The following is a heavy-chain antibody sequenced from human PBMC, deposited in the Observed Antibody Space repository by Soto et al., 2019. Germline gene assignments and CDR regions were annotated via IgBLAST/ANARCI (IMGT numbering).Heavy chain of an antibody. CDR1: GFTFDDYA. D-gene: IGHD3-22*01. V-gene: IGHV3-9*01. CDR3: AKASSQSGYYDSSGYYYARDAFDI. CDR2: ISWNSGSI. Sequence: EVQLVESGGGLVQPGRSLRLSCAASGFTFDDYAMHWVRQAPGKGLEWVSGISWNSGSIGYADSVKGRFTISRDNAKNSLYLQMNSLRAEDTALYYCAKASSQSGYYDSSGYYYARDAFDIWGQGTMVTVSS. J-gene: IGHJ3*02.